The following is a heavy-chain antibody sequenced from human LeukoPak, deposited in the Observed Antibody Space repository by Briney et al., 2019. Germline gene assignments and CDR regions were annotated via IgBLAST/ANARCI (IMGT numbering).Heavy chain of an antibody. CDR3: ARASLQGCSGGSCRTPRANFDY. V-gene: IGHV1-46*01. D-gene: IGHD2-15*01. CDR2: INPSGGST. Sequence: GASVKASCKASGYTFTSYYMHWVRQAPGQGLEWMGIINPSGGSTSYAQKFQGRVTMTRDMSTSTVYMELSSLRSEDTAVYYCARASLQGCSGGSCRTPRANFDYWGQGTLVTVSS. J-gene: IGHJ4*02. CDR1: GYTFTSYY.